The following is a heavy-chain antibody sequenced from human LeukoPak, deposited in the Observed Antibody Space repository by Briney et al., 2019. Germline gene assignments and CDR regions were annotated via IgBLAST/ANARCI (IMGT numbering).Heavy chain of an antibody. J-gene: IGHJ4*02. CDR3: ARADGTLRYFDGGTYFDY. D-gene: IGHD3-9*01. V-gene: IGHV3-23*01. Sequence: PGWSLTLSCPASGFTFSNYAMSSLRQAPGKGVDWVSSICCTDGRTRDAESVQGRFTISRDNSKKTLFLQMNSLRVEDTALYYCARADGTLRYFDGGTYFDYWGQGTLVTVSS. CDR2: ICCTDGRT. CDR1: GFTFSNYA.